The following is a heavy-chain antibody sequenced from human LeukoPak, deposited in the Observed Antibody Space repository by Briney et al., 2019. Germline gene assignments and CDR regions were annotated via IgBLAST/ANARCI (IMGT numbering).Heavy chain of an antibody. J-gene: IGHJ3*02. CDR2: IYYSGST. CDR1: GDSISSGGYY. V-gene: IGHV4-31*03. Sequence: SGTLSLTCTVSGDSISSGGYYWSWIRQRPGEGLEWIGYIYYSGSTYYNPSLKSRVTISVDTSKNHFSLKLTSVTAADTAVYYCSRGSAVDALHIWGQGTMVTVSS. CDR3: SRGSAVDALHI. D-gene: IGHD6-13*01.